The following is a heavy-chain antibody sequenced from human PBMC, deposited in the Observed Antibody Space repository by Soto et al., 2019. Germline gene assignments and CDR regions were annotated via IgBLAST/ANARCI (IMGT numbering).Heavy chain of an antibody. J-gene: IGHJ4*01. Sequence: ASVKVSCKASGYPFTGYYIHWVRQAPGQGLEWIGWINPDTGGADSTQKFQGWVTMTRDTSMTTAYMELSSLKSDDTAVYYCARAAGRDGSSWYRGAYDYWG. CDR1: GYPFTGYY. CDR3: ARAAGRDGSSWYRGAYDY. CDR2: INPDTGGA. D-gene: IGHD6-13*01. V-gene: IGHV1-2*04.